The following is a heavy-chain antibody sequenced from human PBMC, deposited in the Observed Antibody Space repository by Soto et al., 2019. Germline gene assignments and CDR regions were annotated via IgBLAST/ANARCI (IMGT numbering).Heavy chain of an antibody. CDR1: GFTLGSYC. V-gene: IGHV3-74*01. J-gene: IGHJ3*02. Sequence: GGSLRLSCAASGFTLGSYCMHWVRQVPGKGLVWVSRINMAGSSTYYADSVKGRFTISRDNSKNTLYLQMNSLRAEDTAVYYCACYDFWSGYSYAFDIWGQGTMVTVSS. CDR3: ACYDFWSGYSYAFDI. D-gene: IGHD3-3*01. CDR2: INMAGSST.